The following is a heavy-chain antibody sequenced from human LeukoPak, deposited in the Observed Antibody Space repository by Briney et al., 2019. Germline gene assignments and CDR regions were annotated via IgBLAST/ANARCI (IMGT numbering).Heavy chain of an antibody. CDR3: ARDLSIAARLDY. Sequence: GGSLRLSCAASGFTFSSYSMNWVRQAPGKGLEWVSSISSSSSYIYYADSVKGRFTISRDNAKNSLYLQMNSLRAEDTAVYYCARDLSIAARLDYWGQGTLVTVSA. J-gene: IGHJ4*02. CDR1: GFTFSSYS. CDR2: ISSSSSYI. V-gene: IGHV3-21*01. D-gene: IGHD6-6*01.